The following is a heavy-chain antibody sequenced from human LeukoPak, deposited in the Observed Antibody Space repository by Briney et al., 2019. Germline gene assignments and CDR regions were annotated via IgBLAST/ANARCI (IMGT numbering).Heavy chain of an antibody. J-gene: IGHJ6*03. CDR1: GGTFSSYA. V-gene: IGHV1-69*05. Sequence: EASVKVSCKASGGTFSSYAISWVRQAPGQGLEWMGGIIPIFGTANYAQKFQGRVTITTDESTSTAYMELSSLRSEDTAVYYCATALPGYYYYYMDVWGKGTTVTVSS. CDR2: IIPIFGTA. CDR3: ATALPGYYYYYMDV.